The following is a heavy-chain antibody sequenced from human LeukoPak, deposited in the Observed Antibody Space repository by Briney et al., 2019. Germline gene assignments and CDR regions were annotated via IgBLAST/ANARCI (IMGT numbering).Heavy chain of an antibody. CDR3: AGGGGCGSTSGSRFHY. CDR2: IYPGDSDT. J-gene: IGHJ4*02. D-gene: IGHD2-2*01. V-gene: IGHV5-51*01. Sequence: GESLKISCKGSGYSFTSYWIGWVRQMPGKGLEWMGIIYPGDSDTRYSPSFQGQVTIPAKKSSSTAYLQGSSRKAADPPVFYCAGGGGCGSTSGSRFHYGGQGPLVTFS. CDR1: GYSFTSYW.